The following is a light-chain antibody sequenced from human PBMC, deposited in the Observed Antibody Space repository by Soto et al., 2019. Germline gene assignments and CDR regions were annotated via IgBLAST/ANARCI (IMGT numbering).Light chain of an antibody. J-gene: IGLJ3*02. V-gene: IGLV2-8*01. Sequence: QSALTQPPSASGSPGQSVTISCTGTSGDVGGHNFVSWYQFHPGKAPKLIIYEVSKRPSGVPNRFSGSKSDNTASLTVSGLQAEDAADYFCSSYAGTNKVFGGGTKLTVL. CDR3: SSYAGTNKV. CDR2: EVS. CDR1: SGDVGGHNF.